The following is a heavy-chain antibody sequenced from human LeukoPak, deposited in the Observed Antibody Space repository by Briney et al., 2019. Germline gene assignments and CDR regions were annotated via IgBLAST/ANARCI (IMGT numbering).Heavy chain of an antibody. CDR2: TRNDGSNE. CDR3: AKGSGGYNSDY. D-gene: IGHD5-12*01. J-gene: IGHJ4*02. CDR1: GFTFSRYG. Sequence: PGGSLRLSCAASGFTFSRYGMHWVRHAPGKGLEWVAFTRNDGSNEYYADSVKGRFTISRDNSKNTLYLQMNSLRAEDTAVYYCAKGSGGYNSDYWGQGTLVTVSS. V-gene: IGHV3-30*02.